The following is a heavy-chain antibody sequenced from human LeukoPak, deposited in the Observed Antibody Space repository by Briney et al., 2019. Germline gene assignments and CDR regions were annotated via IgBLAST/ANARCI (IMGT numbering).Heavy chain of an antibody. CDR2: ISSSSSYI. CDR3: ARESSTSYAFDY. V-gene: IGHV3-21*01. Sequence: GGSLRLSCAASGFTFSSYSMNWVRQAPGKGLGWVSSISSSSSYIYYADSVKGRFTISRDNAKNSLYLQMNSLRAEDTAVYYCARESSTSYAFDYWGQGTLVTVSS. J-gene: IGHJ4*02. CDR1: GFTFSSYS. D-gene: IGHD2-2*01.